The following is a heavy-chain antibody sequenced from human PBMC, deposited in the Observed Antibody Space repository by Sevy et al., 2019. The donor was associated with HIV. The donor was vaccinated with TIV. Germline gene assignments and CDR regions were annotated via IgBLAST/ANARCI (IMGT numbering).Heavy chain of an antibody. CDR2: IGTAGDT. Sequence: GGSLRLSCAASGFTFSSYDMHWVRQATGKGLEWVSAIGTAGDTYYPGSVKGRFTISRENAKNSLYLQMNSLRDGDTAVYYCARVRGYYDFWSGYYGGGAGVYYYMDVWGKGTTVTVSS. D-gene: IGHD3-3*01. CDR3: ARVRGYYDFWSGYYGGGAGVYYYMDV. J-gene: IGHJ6*03. CDR1: GFTFSSYD. V-gene: IGHV3-13*01.